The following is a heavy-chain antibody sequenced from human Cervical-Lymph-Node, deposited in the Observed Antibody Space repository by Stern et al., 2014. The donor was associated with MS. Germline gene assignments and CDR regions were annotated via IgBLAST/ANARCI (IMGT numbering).Heavy chain of an antibody. J-gene: IGHJ4*02. Sequence: QVQLQESGPGLVKSSQTLSLTCTVSGGSISSGGYYWSWLRQHPGKGLEWIGYIYYSGSTYYNPSLTSRVTISVDTSKNQFSLKLSSVTAADTAVYYCARVWGSSDYYYYFDYWGQGTLVTVSS. CDR1: GGSISSGGYY. V-gene: IGHV4-31*03. CDR3: ARVWGSSDYYYYFDY. D-gene: IGHD3-22*01. CDR2: IYYSGST.